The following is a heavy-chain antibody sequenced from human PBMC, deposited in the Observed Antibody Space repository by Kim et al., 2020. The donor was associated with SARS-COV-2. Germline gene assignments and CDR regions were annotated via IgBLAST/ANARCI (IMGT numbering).Heavy chain of an antibody. D-gene: IGHD3-22*01. V-gene: IGHV3-11*04. Sequence: GGSLRLSCAASGFTFSDYYMSWIRQAPGKGLEWVSYISSSGSTIYYADSVKGRFTISRDNAKSSLYLQMNSLRAEDTAVYYCARDLAYYDSSGGGDAFDIWGQGTMVTVSS. CDR1: GFTFSDYY. CDR3: ARDLAYYDSSGGGDAFDI. CDR2: ISSSGSTI. J-gene: IGHJ3*02.